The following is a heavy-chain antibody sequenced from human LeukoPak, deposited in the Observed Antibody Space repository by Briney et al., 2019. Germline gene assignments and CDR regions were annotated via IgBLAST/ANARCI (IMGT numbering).Heavy chain of an antibody. CDR1: GYTFTGYY. J-gene: IGHJ6*03. Sequence: ASVKVSCKASGYTFTGYYMHWVRQAPAQGLEWMGWINPNSGGTNYAQKFQGRVTLTRDTSISTAYMELSRLRSDDTAVYYCARFGGIAVAGTPTYYYYMDVWGKGTTVTVSS. D-gene: IGHD6-19*01. CDR2: INPNSGGT. V-gene: IGHV1-2*02. CDR3: ARFGGIAVAGTPTYYYYMDV.